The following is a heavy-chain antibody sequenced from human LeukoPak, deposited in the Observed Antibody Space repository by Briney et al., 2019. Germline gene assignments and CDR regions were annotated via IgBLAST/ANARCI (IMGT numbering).Heavy chain of an antibody. D-gene: IGHD3-16*01. CDR1: GYTFTDYY. J-gene: IGHJ4*01. CDR2: IKTNSGAT. V-gene: IGHV1-2*02. Sequence: GASVKVSCKASGYTFTDYYLLWVRQAPGQGLEWMGWIKTNSGATDYAQNFEARVTMTRDTSSGTAYLDLSGLTSDDTAVYYCARGRRILGGPENAGDFFDYWGQGTLVIVSS. CDR3: ARGRRILGGPENAGDFFDY.